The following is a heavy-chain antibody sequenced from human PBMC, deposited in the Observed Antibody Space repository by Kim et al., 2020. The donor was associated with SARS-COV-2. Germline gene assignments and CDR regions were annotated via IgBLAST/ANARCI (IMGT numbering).Heavy chain of an antibody. V-gene: IGHV1-69*06. CDR3: ARELVVVVPADYYYYGMDV. J-gene: IGHJ6*02. Sequence: SVKVSCKASGGTFSSYAISWVRQAPGQGLEWMGGIIPIFGTANYAQKFQGRVTITADKSTSTAYMELSSLRSEDTAVYYCARELVVVVPADYYYYGMDVWGQGTTVTVSS. D-gene: IGHD2-2*01. CDR1: GGTFSSYA. CDR2: IIPIFGTA.